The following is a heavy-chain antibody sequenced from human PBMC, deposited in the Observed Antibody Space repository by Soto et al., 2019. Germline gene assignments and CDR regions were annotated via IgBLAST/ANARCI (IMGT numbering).Heavy chain of an antibody. J-gene: IGHJ3*02. CDR3: ATFPSRFNYDTRPPHAFDI. Sequence: WGGRISKKKDRGLDWMAIIYPDDSDTRYSPPFQGQVTLSADKSINTAYLQWSSLQASDTAIYYCATFPSRFNYDTRPPHAFDIWAHGTIVTVSS. CDR1: W. CDR2: IYPDDSDT. D-gene: IGHD3-22*01. V-gene: IGHV5-51*01.